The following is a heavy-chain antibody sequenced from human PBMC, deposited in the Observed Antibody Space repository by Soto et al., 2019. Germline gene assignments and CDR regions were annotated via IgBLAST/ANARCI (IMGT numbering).Heavy chain of an antibody. D-gene: IGHD3-22*01. CDR1: GFTFDDYT. V-gene: IGHV3-43*01. Sequence: GGSLRLSCAASGFTFDDYTMHWVRQAPGKGLEWVSLISWDGGSTYYADSVKGRFTISRDNSKNSLYLQMNSLRTEDTALYYCAKDFSRWLSGRVLFDNWGQGTLVTVSS. CDR3: AKDFSRWLSGRVLFDN. J-gene: IGHJ4*02. CDR2: ISWDGGST.